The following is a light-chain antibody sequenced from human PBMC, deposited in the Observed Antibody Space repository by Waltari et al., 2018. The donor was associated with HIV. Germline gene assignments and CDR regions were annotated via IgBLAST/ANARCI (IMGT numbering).Light chain of an antibody. CDR2: RND. J-gene: IGLJ2*01. Sequence: SVVTQPPSASGTPGQRVTISCSGNTSNIGSNYVSWYHHLPGTAPKLLIHRNDQRPSGFSDRFSGSTSGSSASRAISGLRSEDEADYYCVTWDDSLRGVVFGGGTKVAVL. CDR1: TSNIGSNY. V-gene: IGLV1-47*01. CDR3: VTWDDSLRGVV.